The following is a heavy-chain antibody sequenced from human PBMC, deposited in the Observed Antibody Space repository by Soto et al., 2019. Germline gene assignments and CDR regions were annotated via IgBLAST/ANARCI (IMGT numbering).Heavy chain of an antibody. V-gene: IGHV1-69*06. CDR2: IIPIFGTA. Sequence: GASVKVSCKASGGTFSSYAISWVRQAPGQGLEWMGGIIPIFGTANYAQKFQGRVTITADKSTSTAYMELSSLRSEDTAVYYCARSRRYYDSSGYTYYSDYWGQGTLVTVSS. CDR1: GGTFSSYA. CDR3: ARSRRYYDSSGYTYYSDY. J-gene: IGHJ4*02. D-gene: IGHD3-22*01.